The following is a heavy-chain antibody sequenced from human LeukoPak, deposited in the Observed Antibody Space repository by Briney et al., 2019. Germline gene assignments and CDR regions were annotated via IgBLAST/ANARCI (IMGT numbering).Heavy chain of an antibody. CDR2: IRYTGCA. CDR1: GGSISTSNYF. CDR3: AREVNEVSDSDAFDI. V-gene: IGHV4-30-4*01. Sequence: SQTLSLTCTVSGGSISTSNYFWSCIRQSPGKGLEWIGYIRYTGCAHYSSLKSRVSITVDTTKNQFSLHMTSVTDADTAVYYCAREVNEVSDSDAFDIWGQGTMVTVSS. D-gene: IGHD3-22*01. J-gene: IGHJ3*02.